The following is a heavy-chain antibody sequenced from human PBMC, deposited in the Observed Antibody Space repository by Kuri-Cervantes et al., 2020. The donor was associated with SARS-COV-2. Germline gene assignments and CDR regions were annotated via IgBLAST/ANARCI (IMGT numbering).Heavy chain of an antibody. V-gene: IGHV1-18*01. CDR1: GYTFTSYG. Sequence: ASVKVSCKASGYTFTSYGISWVRQAPGQGLEWMGWISAYNSNTNYAQKLQGRVTMTTDTSTSTAYMELRSLRSDDTAVYYCARGGYFDWLANLYYYYMDVWGKGTTVTVSS. D-gene: IGHD3-9*01. J-gene: IGHJ6*03. CDR2: ISAYNSNT. CDR3: ARGGYFDWLANLYYYYMDV.